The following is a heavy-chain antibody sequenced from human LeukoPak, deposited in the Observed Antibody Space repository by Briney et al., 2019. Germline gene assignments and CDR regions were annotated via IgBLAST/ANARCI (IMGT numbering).Heavy chain of an antibody. V-gene: IGHV3-74*01. CDR2: INSDGSST. J-gene: IGHJ4*02. D-gene: IGHD2-2*03. CDR1: GFTFSSYA. Sequence: GGSLRLSCAASGFTFSSYAMSWVRQAPGKGLEWVSGINSDGSSTSYADSVKGRFTISRDNAKNALYLQMNSLRAEDTAVYYCASGYRYFDYWGQGTLVTVSS. CDR3: ASGYRYFDY.